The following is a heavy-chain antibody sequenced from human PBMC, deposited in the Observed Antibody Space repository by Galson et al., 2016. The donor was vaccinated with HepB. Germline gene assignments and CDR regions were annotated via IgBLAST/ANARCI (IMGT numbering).Heavy chain of an antibody. V-gene: IGHV3-30-3*01. CDR2: IYFGGRKQ. Sequence: SLILPSSCSGYTFSDSAMHWVRKAPGNRLEWVGLIYFGGRKQFYPHSVKGRFTIARDNFKNTLYLQMNSLTTEDTAVYFCAREGRGYPYRFDYWGLGTLLTVSS. CDR1: GYTFSDSA. J-gene: IGHJ4*02. D-gene: IGHD5-18*01. CDR3: AREGRGYPYRFDY.